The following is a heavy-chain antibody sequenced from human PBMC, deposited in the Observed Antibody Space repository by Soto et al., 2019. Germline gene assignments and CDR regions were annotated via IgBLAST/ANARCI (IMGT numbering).Heavy chain of an antibody. V-gene: IGHV1-8*01. J-gene: IGHJ5*02. CDR3: ARGPKGGYEGNNWFDP. D-gene: IGHD5-12*01. Sequence: GASVKVSCKASGYTFTSYDINWVRQATGQGLKWMGWMNPNSGNTGYAQKLQGRVTMTMNTSISTAYMELSSLRSEETAVYYCARGPKGGYEGNNWFDPWGQGTLVTVSS. CDR1: GYTFTSYD. CDR2: MNPNSGNT.